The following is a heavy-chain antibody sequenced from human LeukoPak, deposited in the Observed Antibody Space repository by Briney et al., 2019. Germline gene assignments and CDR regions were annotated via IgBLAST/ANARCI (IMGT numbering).Heavy chain of an antibody. V-gene: IGHV4-34*01. D-gene: IGHD3-3*01. CDR3: GGLTHRYNNFWGGVYMDV. J-gene: IGHJ6*03. Sequence: SETLSLTCAVYGGSFSGYYWSWIRQPPGKGLEWIGEINHSGSTNYNPSLKSRVTISVDTSKNQFSLKLSSVTAADTAVYYCGGLTHRYNNFWGGVYMDVWAKGTRVTV. CDR1: GGSFSGYY. CDR2: INHSGST.